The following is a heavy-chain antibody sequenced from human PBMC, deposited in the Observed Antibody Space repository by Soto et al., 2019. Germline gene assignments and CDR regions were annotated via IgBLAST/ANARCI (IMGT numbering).Heavy chain of an antibody. CDR1: GYSFASYW. CDR2: IYPGDSDT. CDR3: ARQELWFGEFYYYYYGMDV. J-gene: IGHJ6*02. V-gene: IGHV5-51*01. Sequence: PGESLKISCKGSGYSFASYWIGWVRQMPGKGLEWMGIIYPGDSDTRYSPSFQGQVTISADKSISTAYLQWSSLKASDTAMYYCARQELWFGEFYYYYYGMDVWGQGTTVTVSS. D-gene: IGHD3-10*01.